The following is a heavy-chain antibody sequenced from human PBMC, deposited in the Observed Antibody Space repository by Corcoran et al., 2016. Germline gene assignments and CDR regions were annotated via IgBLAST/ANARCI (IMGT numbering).Heavy chain of an antibody. CDR2: IIPIFGTA. J-gene: IGHJ6*02. Sequence: QVQLVQSGAEVKKPGSSVKVSCKASGGTFSSYAISWVRQAPGQGLEWMGGIIPIFGTANYAQKFQGRVTITADESTSTAYMELSSLRSEDTAVYYCARVPIVGATTGYYYYGMDVWGQGTTVTVSS. D-gene: IGHD1-26*01. CDR1: GGTFSSYA. V-gene: IGHV1-69*01. CDR3: ARVPIVGATTGYYYYGMDV.